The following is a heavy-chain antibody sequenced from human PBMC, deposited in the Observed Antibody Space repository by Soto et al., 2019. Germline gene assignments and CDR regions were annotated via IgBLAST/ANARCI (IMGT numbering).Heavy chain of an antibody. V-gene: IGHV4-59*12. D-gene: IGHD2-8*01. CDR1: GGSISNYY. Sequence: LSLTCTVSGGSISNYYWSWIRQPPGKGLEWIGYIYYSGNTNYNPSLRRRVTISVDISKNQFSLKLTSVTAADTAVYYCARFLAKGVTPVKAFDIWGQGTMVAVSS. CDR3: ARFLAKGVTPVKAFDI. CDR2: IYYSGNT. J-gene: IGHJ3*02.